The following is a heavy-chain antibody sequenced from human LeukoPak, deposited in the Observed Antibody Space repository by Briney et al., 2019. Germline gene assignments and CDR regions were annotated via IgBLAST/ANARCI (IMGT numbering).Heavy chain of an antibody. V-gene: IGHV4-59*02. CDR3: ARDRQQLFPLAFDI. J-gene: IGHJ3*02. D-gene: IGHD6-13*01. Sequence: PSETLSLTCTVSGGSVSSYYWSLIRQPAGKGLEWIGYIYYSGSTNYNPSLKSRVTISVDTSKNQFSLKLSSVTAADTAVYYCARDRQQLFPLAFDIWGQGTMVTVSS. CDR1: GGSVSSYY. CDR2: IYYSGST.